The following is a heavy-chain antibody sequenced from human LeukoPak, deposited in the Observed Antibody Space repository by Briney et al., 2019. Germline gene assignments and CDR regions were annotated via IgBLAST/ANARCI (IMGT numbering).Heavy chain of an antibody. Sequence: GGSLRLSCAASGFPFSAYWMDWVRQAPGKGMEWVASIKEDGSQQHYADSVKGRFTISRDNAKNSLYLQMNSLRVEDTAIYYCSRSLDYLGQGALVTVSS. V-gene: IGHV3-7*01. CDR2: IKEDGSQQ. CDR1: GFPFSAYW. J-gene: IGHJ4*02. CDR3: SRSLDY.